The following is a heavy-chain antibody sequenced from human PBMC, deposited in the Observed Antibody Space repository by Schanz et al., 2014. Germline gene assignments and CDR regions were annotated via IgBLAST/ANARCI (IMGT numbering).Heavy chain of an antibody. D-gene: IGHD1-1*01. J-gene: IGHJ2*01. CDR3: ARDTTLRLDL. V-gene: IGHV4-61*02. CDR2: VFPNGIT. CDR1: GGSIRSGTYY. Sequence: QVQLQESGPGLVKPSQTLSLTCTVSGGSIRSGTYYWSWIRQPAGKALEWVGRVFPNGITNHNPSLKSRVNISLDPPKNRFSLALTSLTAADTAVYYCARDTTLRLDLWGRGTLVTVSS.